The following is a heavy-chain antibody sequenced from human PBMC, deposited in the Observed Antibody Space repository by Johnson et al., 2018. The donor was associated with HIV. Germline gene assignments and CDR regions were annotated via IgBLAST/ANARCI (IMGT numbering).Heavy chain of an antibody. V-gene: IGHV3-7*05. CDR1: GFTFNNAW. CDR2: IKEDGSEK. D-gene: IGHD3-10*01. J-gene: IGHJ3*02. CDR3: AREALTYYDSSGSYYPVHDAFDI. Sequence: VQLVESGGGLVEPGGSLRLSCAASGFTFNNAWMSWVRQAPGKGLEWVANIKEDGSEKNYVDSVKGRFTISRDNAKNSVYLQMNSLRAEDTALYYCAREALTYYDSSGSYYPVHDAFDIWGLGTLVTVSS.